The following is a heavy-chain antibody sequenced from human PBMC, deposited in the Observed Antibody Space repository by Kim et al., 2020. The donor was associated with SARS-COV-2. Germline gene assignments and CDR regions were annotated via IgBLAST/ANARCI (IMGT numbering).Heavy chain of an antibody. V-gene: IGHV3-23*01. Sequence: GGSLRLSCAASGFTFSSYAMSWVRQAPGKGLEWVSVISGSGGTTHYAGSVKARFTISRDNSKNTLYLQMNSLRAEDTAVYYCAKAPYSSSWYVDYWGQGTLVTVSA. J-gene: IGHJ4*02. CDR3: AKAPYSSSWYVDY. CDR1: GFTFSSYA. D-gene: IGHD6-13*01. CDR2: ISGSGGTT.